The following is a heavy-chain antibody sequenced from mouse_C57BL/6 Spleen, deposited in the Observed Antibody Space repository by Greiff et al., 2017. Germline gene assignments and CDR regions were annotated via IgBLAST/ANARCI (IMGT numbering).Heavy chain of an antibody. J-gene: IGHJ2*01. CDR2: IDPSDSYT. V-gene: IGHV1-59*01. CDR1: GYTFTSYW. CDR3: ARNSRYFDY. Sequence: QVQLQQPGAELVRPGTSVKLSCKASGYTFTSYWMHWVKQRPGQGLEWIGVIDPSDSYTNYNQKFKGKATLTVDTSSSTAYMQLSSLTSEDSAVYYCARNSRYFDYWGQGTTLTVSS.